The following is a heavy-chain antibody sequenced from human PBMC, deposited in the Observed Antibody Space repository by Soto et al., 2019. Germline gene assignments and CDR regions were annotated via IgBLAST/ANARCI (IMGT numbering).Heavy chain of an antibody. V-gene: IGHV1-69*01. CDR1: GDTFSSSA. CDR3: AREVVVSATGWFDP. Sequence: QVQLVQSGAEVKKPVYSVKVSCKASGDTFSSSAISWVRQAPGQGLEWMGGIIPIFGTANYAQKFQGRVTITADESTSTAYMELSSMSAEDTAVYYCAREVVVSATGWFDPWGQGTLVTVSS. D-gene: IGHD2-15*01. CDR2: IIPIFGTA. J-gene: IGHJ5*02.